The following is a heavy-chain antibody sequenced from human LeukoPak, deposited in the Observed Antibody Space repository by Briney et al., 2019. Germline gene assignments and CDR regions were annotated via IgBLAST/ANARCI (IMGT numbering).Heavy chain of an antibody. CDR1: GGSFSGYY. Sequence: SETLSLTCAVYGGSFSGYYWSWIRHPPRTGLEWMGEINNSGSTNYKPSLNSRVTISVDTSKNQYTLKLSSMTAADTAVYYWARDKGGFGEFYFDYWGQGTLVTVSS. CDR2: INNSGST. CDR3: ARDKGGFGEFYFDY. D-gene: IGHD3-10*01. V-gene: IGHV4-34*01. J-gene: IGHJ4*02.